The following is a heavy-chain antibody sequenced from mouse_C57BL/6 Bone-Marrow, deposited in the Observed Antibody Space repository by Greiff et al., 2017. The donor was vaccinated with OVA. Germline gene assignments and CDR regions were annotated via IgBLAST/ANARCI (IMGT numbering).Heavy chain of an antibody. CDR2: IHPNSGST. CDR1: GYTFTSYW. V-gene: IGHV1-64*01. CDR3: ARYGNYLDY. D-gene: IGHD2-10*02. J-gene: IGHJ2*01. Sequence: QVQLQQPGAELVKPGASVKLSCTASGYTFTSYWLHWVKQRPGQGLEWIGIIHPNSGSTNYNEKFKSKATLTVDKSSSTAYMQLSSLTSEDSAVYYCARYGNYLDYWGQGTTLTVSS.